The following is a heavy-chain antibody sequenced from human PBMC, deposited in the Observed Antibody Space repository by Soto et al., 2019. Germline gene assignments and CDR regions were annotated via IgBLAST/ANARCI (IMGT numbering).Heavy chain of an antibody. CDR3: ARNYYDNPGYFDY. J-gene: IGHJ4*02. D-gene: IGHD3-22*01. Sequence: PSETLSLTCTVSGGSISSGDYYWSWIRQPPGKGLEWIGYIYYSGSTYYNPSLKSRVTISVDTSKNQFSLKLSSVTAADTAVYYCARNYYDNPGYFDYWGQGTLVTVSS. V-gene: IGHV4-30-4*01. CDR1: GGSISSGDYY. CDR2: IYYSGST.